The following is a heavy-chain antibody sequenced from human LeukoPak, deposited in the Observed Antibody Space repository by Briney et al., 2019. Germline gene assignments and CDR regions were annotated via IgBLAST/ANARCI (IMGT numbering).Heavy chain of an antibody. V-gene: IGHV3-30*18. Sequence: GGSLRLSCAASGFMFSSYGMHWVRQAPGKGLEWVAVISYDGSNKYYVDSVKGRFTISRDNSKNTLYLRMNSLRAEDTAVYYCAKDGGQWELPGYYFDYWGQGTLVTVSS. CDR1: GFMFSSYG. CDR2: ISYDGSNK. D-gene: IGHD1-26*01. CDR3: AKDGGQWELPGYYFDY. J-gene: IGHJ4*02.